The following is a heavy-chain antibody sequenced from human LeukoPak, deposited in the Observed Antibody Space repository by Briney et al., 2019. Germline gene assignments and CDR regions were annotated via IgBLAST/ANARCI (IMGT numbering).Heavy chain of an antibody. J-gene: IGHJ4*02. CDR1: GFTFDDYG. D-gene: IGHD2-15*01. CDR2: INTDGSST. V-gene: IGHV3-74*01. Sequence: GGSLRLSCAASGFTFDDYGMSWVRQAPGKGLVWVSRINTDGSSTSYADSVKGRFTISRDNAKNTLYLQMNSLRAEDTAVYYCARWVAARGLGYYFDYWGQGTLVTVSS. CDR3: ARWVAARGLGYYFDY.